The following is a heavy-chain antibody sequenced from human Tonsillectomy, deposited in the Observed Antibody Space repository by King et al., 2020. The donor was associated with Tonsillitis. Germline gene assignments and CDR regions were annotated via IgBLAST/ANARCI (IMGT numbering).Heavy chain of an antibody. CDR2: TNPDGSST. CDR1: GFTFSNSW. J-gene: IGHJ6*02. D-gene: IGHD1-1*01. CDR3: SPLEPVYYGMDV. Sequence: VQLVESGGGLVQPGGSLRLSCAATGFTFSNSWMHWVHQAPGKGLAWVARTNPDGSSTSYADSVKGRFTISRDNAKNTLYLQMNSLRAEDTAVYYCSPLEPVYYGMDVWGQGTTVTVSS. V-gene: IGHV3-74*01.